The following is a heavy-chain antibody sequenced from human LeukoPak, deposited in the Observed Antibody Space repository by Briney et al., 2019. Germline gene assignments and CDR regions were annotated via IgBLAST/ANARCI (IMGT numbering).Heavy chain of an antibody. D-gene: IGHD3-9*01. CDR2: ITNDGSTT. CDR3: ARRVLTGHYYFDY. CDR1: GLTFRTHW. V-gene: IGHV3-74*01. Sequence: PGGSLRLSCAASGLTFRTHWMHWVRQAPGKGLVWVSRITNDGSTTYYVDSVKGRFTISRDNSKNTLYLQMNSLRAEDTAVYYCARRVLTGHYYFDYWGQGTLVTVSS. J-gene: IGHJ4*02.